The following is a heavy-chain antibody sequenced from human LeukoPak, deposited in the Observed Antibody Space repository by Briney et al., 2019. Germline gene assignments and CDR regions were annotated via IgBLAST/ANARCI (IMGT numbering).Heavy chain of an antibody. J-gene: IGHJ6*04. Sequence: GGSLTLSCAASGFTVSNNYMRWVRQAPGKGLEWVSLIYSGGSTYYADSVKGRFIISRDNSKNTLYLQMNSLRAEDTAVYYCAKTSGATVVTPALDVWGKGTTVTVSS. CDR1: GFTVSNNY. V-gene: IGHV3-66*01. D-gene: IGHD4-23*01. CDR2: IYSGGST. CDR3: AKTSGATVVTPALDV.